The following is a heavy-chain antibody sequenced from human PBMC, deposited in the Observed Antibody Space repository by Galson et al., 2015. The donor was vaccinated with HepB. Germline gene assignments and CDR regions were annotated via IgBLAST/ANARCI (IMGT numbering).Heavy chain of an antibody. Sequence: SLRLSCAPSGFTFSSYGINWVRQAPGKGLEWVSLISRSSSYIFYADSVKGRFTISRDNAKNSLYLQMNSLRAEDTAVYYCARDGLSGTYPHFDYWGQGTLVTVSS. D-gene: IGHD1-26*01. V-gene: IGHV3-21*01. J-gene: IGHJ4*02. CDR1: GFTFSSYG. CDR2: ISRSSSYI. CDR3: ARDGLSGTYPHFDY.